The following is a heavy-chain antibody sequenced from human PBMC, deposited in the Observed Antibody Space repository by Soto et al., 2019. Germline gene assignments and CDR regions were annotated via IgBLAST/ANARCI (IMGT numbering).Heavy chain of an antibody. V-gene: IGHV1-3*04. CDR3: ARAGDDCSAANCYVIDY. Sequence: QVQLVQSGAEVKKPGASVKVSCKASGYTFTRYAMHWVRQAPGQRLEWMGWINSGKGNTKYSEKFQGRVTITSDTSASTAYMDLSSLRSEDTAMYYCARAGDDCSAANCYVIDYWGQGTLVTVS. J-gene: IGHJ4*02. CDR2: INSGKGNT. CDR1: GYTFTRYA. D-gene: IGHD2-2*01.